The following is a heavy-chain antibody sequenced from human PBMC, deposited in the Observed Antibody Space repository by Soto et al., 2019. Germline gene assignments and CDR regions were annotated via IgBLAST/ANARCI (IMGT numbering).Heavy chain of an antibody. V-gene: IGHV3-30*03. CDR1: GFTFSSYG. CDR3: ARTSSSWIIDY. CDR2: ISYDGSNK. Sequence: QVQLVESGGGVVKPGRSLRLSCAASGFTFSSYGMHWVRQAPGKGLEWVAVISYDGSNKYYADSVKGRFTISRDNSKNTLYLQMNSLRAEDTAVYYCARTSSSWIIDYWGQGTLVTVSS. J-gene: IGHJ4*02. D-gene: IGHD6-13*01.